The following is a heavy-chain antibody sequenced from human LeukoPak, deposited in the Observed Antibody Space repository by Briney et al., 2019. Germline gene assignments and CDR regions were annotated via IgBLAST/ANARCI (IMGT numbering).Heavy chain of an antibody. V-gene: IGHV4-38-2*02. D-gene: IGHD4-17*01. Sequence: SETLSLTCTVSGYSISSGHYWAWIRPPPEKGLEWIASMFHSGSTYYNPSLKSRVTTSADTSKNEFSLKLSSVTAADTAVYYCARAGTNLGDYDYWGQGTLVTVSS. CDR1: GYSISSGHY. CDR3: ARAGTNLGDYDY. CDR2: MFHSGST. J-gene: IGHJ4*02.